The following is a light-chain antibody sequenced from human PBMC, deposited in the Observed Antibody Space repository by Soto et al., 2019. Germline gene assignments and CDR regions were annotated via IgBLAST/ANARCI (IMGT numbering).Light chain of an antibody. V-gene: IGKV4-1*01. CDR3: QQYYRTPLT. CDR1: QSVLYSSNNKNY. J-gene: IGKJ4*01. CDR2: WAS. Sequence: DIVMTQSPDSLAVSLGERATINCKSSQSVLYSSNNKNYLAWYQQKPGQPPKLLIYWASTRESGVPARFSGSGCWSDFTLTISSLEAEDVAVYYCQQYYRTPLTFGGGTKVEIK.